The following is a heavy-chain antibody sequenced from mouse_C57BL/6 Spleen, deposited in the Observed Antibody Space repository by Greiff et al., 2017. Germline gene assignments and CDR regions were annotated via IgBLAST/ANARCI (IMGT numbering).Heavy chain of an antibody. V-gene: IGHV3-5*01. CDR1: GISITTGNYR. CDR2: IYYSGTI. Sequence: DVKLVASGPGLVKPSQTVFLTCTVTGISITTGNYRWSWIRQFPGNKLEWIGYIYYSGTITYNPPLTSRTTITRDTPKNQFFLEMNSLTAEDTATYYCARAGIAYYAMDYWGQGTSVTVSS. CDR3: ARAGIAYYAMDY. J-gene: IGHJ4*01. D-gene: IGHD4-1*01.